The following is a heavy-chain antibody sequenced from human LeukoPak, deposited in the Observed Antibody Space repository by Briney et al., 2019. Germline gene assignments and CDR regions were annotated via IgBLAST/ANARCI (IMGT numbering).Heavy chain of an antibody. CDR1: GGSFSGYY. CDR2: INHSGST. Sequence: SETLSLTCAVYGGSFSGYYWSWIRQPPGKGLEWIGEINHSGSTNYNPSLKSRVTISVDTSKNQFSLKLSSVTAADTAVYYCARAGGHDAFDIWGQGTMVTVSS. J-gene: IGHJ3*02. D-gene: IGHD3-10*01. V-gene: IGHV4-34*01. CDR3: ARAGGHDAFDI.